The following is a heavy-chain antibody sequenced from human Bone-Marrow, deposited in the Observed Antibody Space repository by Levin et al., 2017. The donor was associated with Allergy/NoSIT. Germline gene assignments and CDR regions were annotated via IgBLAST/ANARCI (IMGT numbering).Heavy chain of an antibody. J-gene: IGHJ5*02. Sequence: GGSLRLSCAASGFSFTSYSMGWVRQFPGKGLQWVSSISESGTHTYYADSVKGRFTISRDNSKNTLYLQMNSLRAEDTAVYYCPKDVRPSGSDGWFDPWGQGTLVTVSS. CDR1: GFSFTSYS. CDR2: ISESGTHT. V-gene: IGHV3-23*01. CDR3: PKDVRPSGSDGWFDP. D-gene: IGHD6-19*01.